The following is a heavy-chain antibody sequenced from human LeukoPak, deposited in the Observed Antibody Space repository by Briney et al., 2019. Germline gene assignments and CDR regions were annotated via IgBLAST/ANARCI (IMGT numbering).Heavy chain of an antibody. Sequence: SQTLSLTCSVSGGSISSGPYFWSWIRQSPGQGLEWIGYIWPSGSTNYNPSLSGRVAISLDKSRNHFTLMVTAVTAADTAFYYCARKGPEHQPTYFDHWGRGILVTVSS. V-gene: IGHV4-30-2*06. CDR3: ARKGPEHQPTYFDH. D-gene: IGHD2-21*01. CDR2: IWPSGST. CDR1: GGSISSGPYF. J-gene: IGHJ4*02.